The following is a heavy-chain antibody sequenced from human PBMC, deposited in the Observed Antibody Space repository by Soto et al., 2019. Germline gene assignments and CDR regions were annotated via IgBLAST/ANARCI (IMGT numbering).Heavy chain of an antibody. D-gene: IGHD5-12*01. Sequence: QVQLVQSGDEVRKPGSSVKVSCKASGYIFVNYGIAWVRQAPGQGLEWMGWISPYSGNTHYASKVQGRLTMTTDTXXIRAYMALGSLTSADTAVYYCAKVDNSVTPTPHDVWWQGSTITVSS. J-gene: IGHJ6*01. V-gene: IGHV1-18*01. CDR3: AKVDNSVTPTPHDV. CDR2: ISPYSGNT. CDR1: GYIFVNYG.